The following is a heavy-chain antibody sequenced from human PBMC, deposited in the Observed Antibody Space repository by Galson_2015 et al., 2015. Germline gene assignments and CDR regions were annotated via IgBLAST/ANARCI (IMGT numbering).Heavy chain of an antibody. D-gene: IGHD3-22*01. CDR1: GGSISGYY. CDR3: ARDDSSAESRAFDI. CDR2: IYHTGTT. Sequence: SETLSLTCTVSGGSISGYYWSWIRQPPGKGLEWIASIYHTGTTNYNPSLKSRVTISVDTSKNQFSLKLSSVTAADTALYYCARDDSSAESRAFDIWGQGTMVTVSS. J-gene: IGHJ3*02. V-gene: IGHV4-59*01.